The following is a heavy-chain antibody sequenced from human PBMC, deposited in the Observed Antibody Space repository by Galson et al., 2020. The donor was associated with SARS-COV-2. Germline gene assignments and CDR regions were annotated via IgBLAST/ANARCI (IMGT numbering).Heavy chain of an antibody. Sequence: GGSLRLSCAASGLTVSSNYMSWVRQAPGKGLEWVSVIYSGCSTYYADSVKGRFTISRDNAKNTLYLQMNSLRAEDTTVYYCARDLDFEGMDVWGQGTTVTVSS. CDR3: ARDLDFEGMDV. J-gene: IGHJ6*02. CDR1: GLTVSSNY. V-gene: IGHV3-53*01. D-gene: IGHD3-9*01. CDR2: IYSGCST.